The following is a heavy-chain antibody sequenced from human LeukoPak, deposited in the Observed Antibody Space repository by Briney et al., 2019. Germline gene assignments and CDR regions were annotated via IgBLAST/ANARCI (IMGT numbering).Heavy chain of an antibody. V-gene: IGHV1-8*01. CDR3: ARSRTMVRGVPHY. CDR1: GYTFTSYD. Sequence: ASVKVSCKASGYTFTSYDINWVRQATAQGLEWMGWMNPNSGNTGYAQKFQGRVTMTRNTSISTAYMELSSLRSEDTAVYYCARSRTMVRGVPHYWGQGPLVTVSS. D-gene: IGHD3-10*01. J-gene: IGHJ4*02. CDR2: MNPNSGNT.